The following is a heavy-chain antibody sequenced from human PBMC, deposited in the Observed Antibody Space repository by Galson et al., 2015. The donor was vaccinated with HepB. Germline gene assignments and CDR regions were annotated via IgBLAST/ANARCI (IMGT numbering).Heavy chain of an antibody. CDR2: IWYDGSNK. CDR1: GFTFSSYG. D-gene: IGHD2-2*01. J-gene: IGHJ6*02. V-gene: IGHV3-33*01. Sequence: SLRLSCAASGFTFSSYGMHWVRQAPGKGLEWVAVIWYDGSNKYYADSVKGRFTISRDNSKNTLYLQMNSLRAEDTAVYYCARDPAVVVPATNFYYYYGMDVWGQGTTVTVSS. CDR3: ARDPAVVVPATNFYYYYGMDV.